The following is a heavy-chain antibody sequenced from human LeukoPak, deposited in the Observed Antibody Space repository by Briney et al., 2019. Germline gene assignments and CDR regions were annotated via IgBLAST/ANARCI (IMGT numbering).Heavy chain of an antibody. CDR3: ARGPLYYYDSSSRSYYFDY. CDR1: GGSFSGYY. V-gene: IGHV4-34*01. Sequence: SETLSLTCALYGGSFSGYYWSWIRQPPGKGLEWIGEINHSGSTNHSPSLKSRVTISVDTSKNQFSLKLRSVTAADTAVYYCARGPLYYYDSSSRSYYFDYWGKGTLVTVSS. D-gene: IGHD3-22*01. J-gene: IGHJ4*02. CDR2: INHSGST.